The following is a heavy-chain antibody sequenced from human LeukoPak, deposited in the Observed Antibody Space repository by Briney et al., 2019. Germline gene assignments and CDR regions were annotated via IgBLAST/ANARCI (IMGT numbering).Heavy chain of an antibody. J-gene: IGHJ4*02. V-gene: IGHV3-23*01. CDR2: ISGSGGST. Sequence: PGGSLRLSCAASGFTFSDYYMSWIRQAPGKGLEWVSAISGSGGSTYYADSVKGRFTISRDNSKNTLYLRMNSLRAEDTAVYYCAWASYYDLWSGYYRGNDYWGQGTLVTVSS. D-gene: IGHD3-3*01. CDR3: AWASYYDLWSGYYRGNDY. CDR1: GFTFSDYY.